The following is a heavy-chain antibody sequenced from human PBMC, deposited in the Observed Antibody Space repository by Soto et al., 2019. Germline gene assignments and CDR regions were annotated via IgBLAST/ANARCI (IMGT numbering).Heavy chain of an antibody. CDR1: GYTFTSYA. V-gene: IGHV1-3*01. J-gene: IGHJ4*02. CDR3: XXXXXXXGDY. CDR2: INAGNGNT. Sequence: QVQLVQSGAEVKKPGASVKVSCKASGYTFTSYAMHWVRQAPGQRLEWMGWINAGNGNTKYSQKFQGRVTITRDTXXXXXXXXXXXXXXXXXXXXXXXXXXXXXGDYWGQGTLVTVSS.